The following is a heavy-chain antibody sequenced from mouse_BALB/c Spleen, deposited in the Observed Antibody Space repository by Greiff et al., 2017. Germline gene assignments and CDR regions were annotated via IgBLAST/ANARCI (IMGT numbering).Heavy chain of an antibody. D-gene: IGHD2-3*01. CDR1: GYTFTSFW. J-gene: IGHJ4*01. V-gene: IGHV14-3*02. Sequence: VQLQQPGAELVKPGASVKLSCKASGYTFTSFWMHWVKQRPEQGLEWIGRIDPANGNTKYDPKFQGKAPITADTSTNPAYLQLSSLTSEDTAVYYCAIEGDGYYAMDYWGQGTSVTVSS. CDR3: AIEGDGYYAMDY. CDR2: IDPANGNT.